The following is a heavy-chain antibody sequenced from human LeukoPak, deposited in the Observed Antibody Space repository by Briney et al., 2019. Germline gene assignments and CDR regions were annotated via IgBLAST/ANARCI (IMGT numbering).Heavy chain of an antibody. CDR1: GYTFTSYY. CDR3: ARGLRDDAFDI. V-gene: IGHV1-8*02. Sequence: ASVKVSCKASGYTFTSYYMHWARQATGQGPEWMGWTNPNSGNTGYAQKFQGRFTMTRNTSISTAYMELSSLRSEDTAVYYCARGLRDDAFDIWGQGTMVTVSS. J-gene: IGHJ3*02. CDR2: TNPNSGNT.